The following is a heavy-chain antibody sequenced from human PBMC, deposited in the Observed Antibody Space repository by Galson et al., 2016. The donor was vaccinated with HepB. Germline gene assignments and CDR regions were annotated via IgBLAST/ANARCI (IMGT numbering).Heavy chain of an antibody. CDR3: AHTTPHYYYDSNRYYYFDY. CDR2: IYWDDDK. D-gene: IGHD3-22*01. Sequence: PALVNPTQTLTLTCTFSGFSLTTSGVGVGWIRQPPGKALEWLTVIYWDDDKRYSPSLKSRLTITKDTSKNQVVLTMTNMDPVDTGTYYCAHTTPHYYYDSNRYYYFDYWGQGTLVTVSS. CDR1: GFSLTTSGVG. V-gene: IGHV2-5*02. J-gene: IGHJ4*02.